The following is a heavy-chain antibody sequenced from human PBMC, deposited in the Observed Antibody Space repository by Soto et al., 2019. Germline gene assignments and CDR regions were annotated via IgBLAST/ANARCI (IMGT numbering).Heavy chain of an antibody. Sequence: GGSLRLSCAASGFTFSTYSINWVRQAPGKGLEWISYISDNSSVIYYADAVKGRFTISRDNAKNSLYLQMNSLRDEDTAVYYCARDRDAYCSKGICSGPYFDYWGQGTLVTVSS. CDR3: ARDRDAYCSKGICSGPYFDY. D-gene: IGHD2-8*01. CDR2: ISDNSSVI. J-gene: IGHJ4*02. V-gene: IGHV3-48*02. CDR1: GFTFSTYS.